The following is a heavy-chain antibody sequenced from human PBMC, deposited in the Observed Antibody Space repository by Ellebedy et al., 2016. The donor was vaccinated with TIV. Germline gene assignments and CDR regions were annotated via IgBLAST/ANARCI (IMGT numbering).Heavy chain of an antibody. CDR3: TKEGAASYLSFDY. Sequence: GGSLRLSXEVSGFTFSNYWMAWVRQVSGKGLEWVATIKNDGSDIYYVDSVKGRFTISRDNAKNSLYLQMNSLRPEDTAMYYCTKEGAASYLSFDYWGRGTLVTVSS. D-gene: IGHD6-13*01. CDR2: IKNDGSDI. J-gene: IGHJ4*02. V-gene: IGHV3-7*04. CDR1: GFTFSNYW.